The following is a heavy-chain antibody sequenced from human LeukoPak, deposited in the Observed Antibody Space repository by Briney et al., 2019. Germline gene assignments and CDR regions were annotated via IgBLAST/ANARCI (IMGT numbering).Heavy chain of an antibody. Sequence: SVKVSCKASGGTFSSYAISWVRQTPGQGLEWMGRIIPILGIANYAQKFQGRVTITADKSTSTAYMELSSLRSEDTAVYYCARDRGLVTMVRVPYYYYGMDVWGQGTTVTVSS. D-gene: IGHD3-10*01. CDR1: GGTFSSYA. CDR3: ARDRGLVTMVRVPYYYYGMDV. V-gene: IGHV1-69*04. J-gene: IGHJ6*02. CDR2: IIPILGIA.